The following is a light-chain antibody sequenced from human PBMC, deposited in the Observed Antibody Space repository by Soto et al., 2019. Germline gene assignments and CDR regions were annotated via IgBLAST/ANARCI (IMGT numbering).Light chain of an antibody. V-gene: IGKV3-20*01. CDR3: QQYGSSSIT. CDR1: QSVSSSY. J-gene: IGKJ5*01. Sequence: EIVLTQSPGTLSLSPGERATLSCRASQSVSSSYLAWYQQKPGQAPRLLMYGASRRATGIPDRFSGSGSGTDFTLTIGRLEPEDFAVYYCQQYGSSSITFGQGSRLEIK. CDR2: GAS.